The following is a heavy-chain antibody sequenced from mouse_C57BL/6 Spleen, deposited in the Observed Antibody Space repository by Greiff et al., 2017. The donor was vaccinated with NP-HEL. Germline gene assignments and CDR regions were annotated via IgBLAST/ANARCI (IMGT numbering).Heavy chain of an antibody. CDR3: ARRDQINWYFDV. J-gene: IGHJ1*03. D-gene: IGHD3-3*01. Sequence: EVQLQQSGPVLVKPGASVKMSCKASGYTFTDYYMNWVKQSHGKSLEWIGVINPYNGGTSYNQKFKGKATLTVDKSSSTAYMELNSLTSEDSAVYYCARRDQINWYFDVWGTGTTVTVSS. V-gene: IGHV1-19*01. CDR2: INPYNGGT. CDR1: GYTFTDYY.